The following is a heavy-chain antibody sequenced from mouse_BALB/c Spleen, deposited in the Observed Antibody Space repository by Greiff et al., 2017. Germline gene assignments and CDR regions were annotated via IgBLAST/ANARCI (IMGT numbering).Heavy chain of an antibody. V-gene: IGHV2-9*02. CDR2: IWAGGST. Sequence: VKLVESGPGLVAPSQSLSITCTVSGFSLPSYGVHWVRQPPGKGLEWLGVIWAGGSTNYNSALMSRLSISKDNSKSQVFLKMNSLQTDDTAMYYCARDRYDAWFAYWGQGTLVTVSA. CDR1: GFSLPSYG. D-gene: IGHD2-14*01. J-gene: IGHJ3*01. CDR3: ARDRYDAWFAY.